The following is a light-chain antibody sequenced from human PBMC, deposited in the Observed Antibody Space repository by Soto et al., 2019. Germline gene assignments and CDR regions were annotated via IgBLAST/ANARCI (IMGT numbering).Light chain of an antibody. J-gene: IGLJ2*01. CDR3: SSYAGSKNFIL. CDR1: SSDVGGYNF. V-gene: IGLV2-8*01. CDR2: EVS. Sequence: QSALTQPASVSGSPGQSITISCTGTSSDVGGYNFVSWFQHHPGKAPKVMIYEVSNRPSGVSNRFSGSKSGSTASLTVSGLQAEDEADYFCSSYAGSKNFILFGGGTKVTVL.